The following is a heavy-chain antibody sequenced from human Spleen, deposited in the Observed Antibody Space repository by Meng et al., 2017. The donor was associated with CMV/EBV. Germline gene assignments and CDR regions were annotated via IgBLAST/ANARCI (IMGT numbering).Heavy chain of an antibody. CDR1: GLSVSSNY. CDR3: TTSTVANVGEY. J-gene: IGHJ4*02. CDR2: TYMSGDT. V-gene: IGHV3-66*02. D-gene: IGHD4-23*01. Sequence: GESLKISCAASGLSVSSNYVSWVRQAPGKGPEWVSITYMSGDTYTAESVRGRFTVSRDNPKNTFYLQMNSLIAEDSAVYYCTTSTVANVGEYWGRGSLVTVSS.